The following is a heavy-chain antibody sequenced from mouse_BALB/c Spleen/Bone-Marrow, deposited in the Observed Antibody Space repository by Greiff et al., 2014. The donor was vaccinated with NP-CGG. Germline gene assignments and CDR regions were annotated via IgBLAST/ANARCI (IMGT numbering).Heavy chain of an antibody. D-gene: IGHD2-14*01. CDR3: TGRYGWFAY. CDR2: IDPANGNT. J-gene: IGHJ3*01. CDR1: GFNIKDTY. Sequence: EVKLMESGAELVKPGASVKLSCTASGFNIKDTYMHSVKQRPEQGLEWIGRIDPANGNTKYDPRFQGKATITADASSNTAYLQLSSLTSEDTAVYYCTGRYGWFAYWGQGTLVTVSA. V-gene: IGHV14-3*02.